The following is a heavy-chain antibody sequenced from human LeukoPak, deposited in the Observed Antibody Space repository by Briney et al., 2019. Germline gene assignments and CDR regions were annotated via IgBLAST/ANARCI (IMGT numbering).Heavy chain of an antibody. CDR2: FIPIFGTA. Sequence: GSSVKVSCKASGGTFSSYAISWVRQAPGQGLEWMGGFIPIFGTANYAQKFQGRVTITTDESTSTAYMELSSLRSEDTAVYYCARCGDTPYYYYYMDVWGKGTTVTVSS. CDR1: GGTFSSYA. V-gene: IGHV1-69*05. D-gene: IGHD5-18*01. CDR3: ARCGDTPYYYYYMDV. J-gene: IGHJ6*03.